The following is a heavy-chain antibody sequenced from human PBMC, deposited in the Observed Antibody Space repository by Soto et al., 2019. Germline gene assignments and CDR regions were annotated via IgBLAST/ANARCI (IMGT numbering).Heavy chain of an antibody. CDR1: GDSISTFY. CDR2: VYYTGST. V-gene: IGHV4-59*01. Sequence: SETLSLTCTVSGDSISTFYWGWMRQSPGKELGWIGYVYYTGSTNYNPSLKSRVTISVDRSKNQFSLKLTSANAADTAVYYCARGRTVRNYADDSSDYFYFFDYWGQGTQVTVSS. J-gene: IGHJ4*02. D-gene: IGHD3-22*01. CDR3: ARGRTVRNYADDSSDYFYFFDY.